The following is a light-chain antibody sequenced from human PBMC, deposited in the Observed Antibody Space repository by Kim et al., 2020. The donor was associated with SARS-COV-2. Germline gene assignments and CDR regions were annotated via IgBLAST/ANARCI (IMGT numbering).Light chain of an antibody. CDR1: SLSYYY. CDR2: GKN. Sequence: ALGKTVRITCQGDSLSYYYASWYQQKPGQAPALVIYGKNSRPSGIPDRFSGSSSGNTASLTITGAQAEDEADYYCNSRDSSGNYWVFGGGTQLTVL. CDR3: NSRDSSGNYWV. V-gene: IGLV3-19*01. J-gene: IGLJ3*02.